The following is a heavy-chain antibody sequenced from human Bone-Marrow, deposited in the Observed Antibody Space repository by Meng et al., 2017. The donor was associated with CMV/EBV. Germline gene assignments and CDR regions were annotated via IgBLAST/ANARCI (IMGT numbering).Heavy chain of an antibody. CDR2: IIPIFGTA. CDR1: GGTFSSYA. V-gene: IGHV1-69*05. CDR3: ARETGSKDFDY. D-gene: IGHD1-1*01. J-gene: IGHJ4*02. Sequence: SVKVSCKASGGTFSSYAISWVRQAPGQGLEWMGGIIPIFGTANYAQKFQGRVTITTDESTSTAYMELGSMRSEDTAVYYCARETGSKDFDYWGQGTRVTVSS.